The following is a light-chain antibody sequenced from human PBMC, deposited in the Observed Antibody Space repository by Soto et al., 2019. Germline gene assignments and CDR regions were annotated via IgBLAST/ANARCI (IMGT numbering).Light chain of an antibody. CDR2: DAS. J-gene: IGKJ2*01. CDR1: QSISTW. V-gene: IGKV1-5*01. CDR3: HQYNSYSGGYT. Sequence: DIQMTQSPSTLSASVGDRVTITCRASQSISTWLAWYQQKPGKAPKLLIYDASILESGVPSRFSGSGSGTEFTLTITSLQPDDFAAYYCHQYNSYSGGYTFGQGTKLEI.